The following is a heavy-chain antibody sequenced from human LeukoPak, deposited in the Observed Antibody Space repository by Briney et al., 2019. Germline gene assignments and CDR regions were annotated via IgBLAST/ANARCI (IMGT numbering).Heavy chain of an antibody. CDR1: GLTFRSSE. CDR2: ISSSSSTI. V-gene: IGHV3-48*03. Sequence: QPGGSLRLSCAAPGLTFRSSEMNWVGRAPGKGLEWGSYISSSSSTIYSADSVKGRFTISRDNATNSPYLQVNSLRAENTPVYTGARGGYYGSGNDFRFDPWGQGTVVSVP. J-gene: IGHJ5*02. D-gene: IGHD3-10*01. CDR3: ARGGYYGSGNDFRFDP.